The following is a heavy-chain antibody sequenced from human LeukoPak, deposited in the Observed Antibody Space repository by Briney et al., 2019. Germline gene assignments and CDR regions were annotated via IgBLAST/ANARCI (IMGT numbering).Heavy chain of an antibody. D-gene: IGHD3-22*01. CDR2: ISYDGSNK. Sequence: PGGSLRLSCAASGFTFSSYVMHWVRQAPGKGLEWAAVISYDGSNKYYADSVKGRFTISRDNSKNTLYLQMNSLRAEDTAVYYCARDYRDFYDSSGYFDYWGQGTLVTVSS. CDR1: GFTFSSYV. CDR3: ARDYRDFYDSSGYFDY. J-gene: IGHJ4*02. V-gene: IGHV3-30*04.